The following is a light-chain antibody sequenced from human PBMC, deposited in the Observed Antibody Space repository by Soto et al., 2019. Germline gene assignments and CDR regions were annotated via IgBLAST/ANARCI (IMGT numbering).Light chain of an antibody. CDR3: QSYDSLSWV. V-gene: IGLV6-57*01. J-gene: IGLJ3*02. Sequence: NFMLTQPHSVSESPGKTVTISCTRSSGSIASNYVQWYRQRPGSSPSTIIYEDNQRPSGVPDRFSGSIDSSSNSASLTISGLKTEDEADYYCQSYDSLSWVFGGGTKLTVL. CDR2: EDN. CDR1: SGSIASNY.